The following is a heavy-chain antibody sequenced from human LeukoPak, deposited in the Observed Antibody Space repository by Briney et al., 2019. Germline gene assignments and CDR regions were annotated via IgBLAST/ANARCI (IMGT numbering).Heavy chain of an antibody. V-gene: IGHV3-30-3*01. D-gene: IGHD1-26*01. CDR3: AKGSAVGATGGYFDY. CDR1: GFTFSSYA. CDR2: ISYDGSNK. J-gene: IGHJ4*02. Sequence: PGRSLRLSCAASGFTFSSYAMHWVRQAPGKGLEWVAVISYDGSNKYYADSVKGRFTIFRDNSKNTLYLQMNSLRAEDTAVYYCAKGSAVGATGGYFDYWGQGTLVTVSS.